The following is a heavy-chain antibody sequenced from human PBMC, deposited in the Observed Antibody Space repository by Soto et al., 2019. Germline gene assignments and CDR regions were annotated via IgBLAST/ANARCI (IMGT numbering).Heavy chain of an antibody. V-gene: IGHV1-69*01. CDR3: ALCRRGFYVDS. D-gene: IGHD5-12*01. CDR2: IIPIFGTR. Sequence: QVHLLQSGAEVKKPGSSVKVSCRASGGSFDNYGFSWVRQAPGQGLEWMGGIIPIFGTRNYAQTLQGRITMTADESTNTVYMELSSLRSEDTAVYYCALCRRGFYVDSWGQGTLVTVSS. CDR1: GGSFDNYG. J-gene: IGHJ4*02.